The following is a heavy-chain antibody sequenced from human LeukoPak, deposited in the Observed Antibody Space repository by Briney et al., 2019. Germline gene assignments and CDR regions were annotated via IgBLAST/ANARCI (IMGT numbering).Heavy chain of an antibody. Sequence: SVKVSCKASGGTFSSYAISWVRQAPGQGLEWMGGIIPIFGTANYAQKFQGRVMITADESTSTAYMELSSLRSEDTAVYYCARASPHTIFGVVSAFDIWGQGTMVTASS. J-gene: IGHJ3*02. V-gene: IGHV1-69*13. CDR2: IIPIFGTA. CDR3: ARASPHTIFGVVSAFDI. CDR1: GGTFSSYA. D-gene: IGHD3-3*01.